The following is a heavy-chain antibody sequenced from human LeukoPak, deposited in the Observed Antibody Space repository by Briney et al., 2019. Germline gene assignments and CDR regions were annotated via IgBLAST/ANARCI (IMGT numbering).Heavy chain of an antibody. CDR3: ARLYYYDSSGYFGFGDY. Sequence: ASVKVSCKASGYTFTSYYMHWVRQAPGQGLEWMGWISAYNGNTNYAQKLQGRVTMTTDTSTSTAYMELRSLRSDDTAVYYCARLYYYDSSGYFGFGDYWGQGTLVTVSS. D-gene: IGHD3-22*01. CDR2: ISAYNGNT. CDR1: GYTFTSYY. J-gene: IGHJ4*02. V-gene: IGHV1-18*04.